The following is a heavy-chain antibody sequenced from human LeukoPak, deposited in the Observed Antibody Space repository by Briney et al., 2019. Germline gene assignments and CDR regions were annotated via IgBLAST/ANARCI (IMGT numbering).Heavy chain of an antibody. CDR3: ARDSYYDTTGYSEFHY. Sequence: GGSLRLSCAASGFTFSSYGMSWVRQAPGKGLEWVSAISGSGGNTYYADSVKGRFTISRDNSKNTLYLQMNSLRTEDTAVYYCARDSYYDTTGYSEFHYWGQGTLVTVSS. D-gene: IGHD3-22*01. J-gene: IGHJ4*02. CDR1: GFTFSSYG. V-gene: IGHV3-23*01. CDR2: ISGSGGNT.